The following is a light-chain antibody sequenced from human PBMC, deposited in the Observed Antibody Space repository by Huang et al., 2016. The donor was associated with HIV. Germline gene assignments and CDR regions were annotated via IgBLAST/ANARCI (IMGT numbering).Light chain of an antibody. CDR3: QQRSNWPPWT. CDR2: DAS. CDR1: QSLSSY. V-gene: IGKV3-11*01. J-gene: IGKJ1*01. Sequence: EIVLTQSPATLSLSPGERATLSCRASQSLSSYLAWYQHKPGQAPRLLISDASKRATGLPARFSCSGSGTDFTLTISSLEPQDFAVYYCQQRSNWPPWTFGQGTKVEIK.